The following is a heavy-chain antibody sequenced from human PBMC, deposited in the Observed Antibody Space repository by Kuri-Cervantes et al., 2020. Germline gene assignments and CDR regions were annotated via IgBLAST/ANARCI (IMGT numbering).Heavy chain of an antibody. CDR3: VKAVSYDYDDYWYLDV. D-gene: IGHD3-16*01. CDR2: IRYDGSNK. Sequence: GGSLRLSCAASGFTFGTYWMAWVRQAPGKGPEWVAFIRYDGSNKNYADAVKGRFTISRDNAKNSLYLQMNGLRPEDTALYYCVKAVSYDYDDYWYLDVWGKGTTVTVSS. V-gene: IGHV3-30*02. CDR1: GFTFGTYW. J-gene: IGHJ6*03.